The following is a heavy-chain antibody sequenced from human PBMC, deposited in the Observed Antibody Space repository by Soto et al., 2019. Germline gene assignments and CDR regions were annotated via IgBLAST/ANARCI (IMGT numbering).Heavy chain of an antibody. CDR1: GFTFSSYG. Sequence: GGSLRLSCAASGFTFSSYGMHWVRQAPGKGLEWVAVIWYDGSNKYYADSVKGRFTISRDNSKNTLYLQMNSLRAEDTAVYYCARDRRYSGYSGGGYYYYYGMDVWGQGTTVTVSS. CDR3: ARDRRYSGYSGGGYYYYYGMDV. D-gene: IGHD5-12*01. V-gene: IGHV3-33*01. J-gene: IGHJ6*02. CDR2: IWYDGSNK.